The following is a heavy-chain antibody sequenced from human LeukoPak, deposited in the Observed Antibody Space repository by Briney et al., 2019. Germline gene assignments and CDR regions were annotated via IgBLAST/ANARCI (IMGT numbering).Heavy chain of an antibody. CDR2: IKRDGSEK. J-gene: IGHJ4*02. V-gene: IGHV3-7*01. CDR1: GFTFSNYW. D-gene: IGHD2-15*01. CDR3: AKIHCSGGSCHPPSDFDY. Sequence: GGSLRLSCAVSGFTFSNYWMSWVRQAPGKGLEWVASIKRDGSEKYYVDSVKGRFTISKDNTKNSLYLQMNSLRAEDTAVYYCAKIHCSGGSCHPPSDFDYWGQGTLVTVSS.